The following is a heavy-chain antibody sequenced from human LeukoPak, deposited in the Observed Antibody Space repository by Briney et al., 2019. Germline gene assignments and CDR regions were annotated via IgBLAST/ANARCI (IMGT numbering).Heavy chain of an antibody. Sequence: GGSLNLPGAASDLTFTNAWWNWVRQPPGKGLEWFGGIKSKTDGGTTDYAAPVKGRFTISRDDSKNTVYLQMNSLKTEDTGVYYCTSRKYYDSSGYDYWGQGTLVTVSS. V-gene: IGHV3-15*07. J-gene: IGHJ4*02. CDR1: DLTFTNAW. CDR3: TSRKYYDSSGYDY. D-gene: IGHD3-22*01. CDR2: IKSKTDGGTT.